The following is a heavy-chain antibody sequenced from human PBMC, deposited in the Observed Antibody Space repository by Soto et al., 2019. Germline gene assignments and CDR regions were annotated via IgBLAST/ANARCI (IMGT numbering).Heavy chain of an antibody. J-gene: IGHJ4*02. V-gene: IGHV3-7*05. CDR2: IKQDGSEK. Sequence: EVQLVESGGGLVQSGGSLRLSCAASGFTFSSYWMSWVRQGPGKGPEWVANIKQDGSEKYYVDSVKGRFTISRDNAKNSLYLQITILRAEDTAVYHCAKSLSAIPGDSWGQGTLVTVSS. D-gene: IGHD2-2*01. CDR3: AKSLSAIPGDS. CDR1: GFTFSSYW.